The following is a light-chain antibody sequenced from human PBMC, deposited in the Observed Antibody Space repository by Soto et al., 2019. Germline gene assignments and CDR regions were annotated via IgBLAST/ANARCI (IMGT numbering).Light chain of an antibody. CDR2: EVS. CDR1: SSDIGAYNY. Sequence: QSALTQPASVSGSPGQSITISCTGTSSDIGAYNYVSWYQQRPGKAPKVMIYEVSDRPSGVSNRFSGSKSDNMASLTISGLQAEDEADYYCSSYTTSTVVVFGGGTKLTVL. V-gene: IGLV2-14*01. J-gene: IGLJ2*01. CDR3: SSYTTSTVVV.